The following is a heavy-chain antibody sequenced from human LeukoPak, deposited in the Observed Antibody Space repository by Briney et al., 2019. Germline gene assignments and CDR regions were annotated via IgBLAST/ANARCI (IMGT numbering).Heavy chain of an antibody. CDR1: GYTFTELS. CDR3: ARALEGYSSSSGLDY. Sequence: ASVKVSCKVSGYTFTELSMHWVRQAPGKGLEWMGGFDPEDGETIYAQKFQGRVTMTEDTSTDTAYMELSSLRSEDTAVYYCARALEGYSSSSGLDYWGQGTLVTVSS. V-gene: IGHV1-24*01. CDR2: FDPEDGET. J-gene: IGHJ4*02. D-gene: IGHD6-6*01.